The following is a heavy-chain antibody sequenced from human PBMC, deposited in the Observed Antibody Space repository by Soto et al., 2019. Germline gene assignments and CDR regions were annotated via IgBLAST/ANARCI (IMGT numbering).Heavy chain of an antibody. Sequence: EVQLLESGGGLVQPGGSLRLSCAASGFTFSNYAMSWVRQTPGKGLEWVSTISGGGGNTYYPDSVKGRFTISRDNSKDTVYLQMTSLRAEGTAIYYCAKERLGRGADYWGQGALVTVTS. CDR3: AKERLGRGADY. V-gene: IGHV3-23*01. J-gene: IGHJ4*02. CDR2: ISGGGGNT. CDR1: GFTFSNYA.